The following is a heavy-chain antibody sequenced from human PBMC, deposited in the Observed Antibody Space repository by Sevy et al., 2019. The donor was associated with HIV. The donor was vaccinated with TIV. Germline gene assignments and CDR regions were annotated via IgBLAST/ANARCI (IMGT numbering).Heavy chain of an antibody. CDR2: IYYSGST. CDR3: ARDFGPGYSSGWYFSFDI. CDR1: GGSISSGGYY. V-gene: IGHV4-31*03. D-gene: IGHD6-19*01. Sequence: LSLTCTVSGGSISSGGYYWSWIRQHPGKGLEWIGYIYYSGSTYYNPSLKSRVTISVDTSKNQFSLKLGSVTAADTAVYYCARDFGPGYSSGWYFSFDIWGQGTMVTVSS. J-gene: IGHJ3*02.